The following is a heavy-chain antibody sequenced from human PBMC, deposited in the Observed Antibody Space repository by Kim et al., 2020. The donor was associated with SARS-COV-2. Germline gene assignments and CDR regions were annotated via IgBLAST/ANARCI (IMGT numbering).Heavy chain of an antibody. CDR1: GGSISTYY. V-gene: IGHV4-4*07. Sequence: SETLSLTCTVSGGSISTYYWTWIRQPAGKGLEWIGRMYSSGSTNYNPSLKSRVIMSVDTSKNQFSLKLASVTAADTAVYYCARGLKDGGLLDDGLEIWGQGTMVTVSS. CDR2: MYSSGST. J-gene: IGHJ3*02. CDR3: ARGLKDGGLLDDGLEI. D-gene: IGHD2-8*02.